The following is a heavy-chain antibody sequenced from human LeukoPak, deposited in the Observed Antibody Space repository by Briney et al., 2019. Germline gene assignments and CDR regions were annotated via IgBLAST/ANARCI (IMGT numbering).Heavy chain of an antibody. V-gene: IGHV1-24*01. D-gene: IGHD1-26*01. CDR2: FDFEDGET. J-gene: IGHJ4*02. CDR3: ATETPPSGTYSVHFDS. CDR1: GYSLSELS. Sequence: ASVKVSCKVSGYSLSELSIHWVRQAPGKGLEWMGGFDFEDGETLYAQKFRGRLTVTEDTSTDTSYMELSSLAYDDTAVYYCATETPPSGTYSVHFDSWGREPWSPSPQ.